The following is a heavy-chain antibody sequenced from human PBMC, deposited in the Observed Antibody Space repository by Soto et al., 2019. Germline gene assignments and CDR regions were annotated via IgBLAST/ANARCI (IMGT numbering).Heavy chain of an antibody. CDR1: GFTFTNAW. CDR2: IRSKTDGGTP. Sequence: EVQLVESGGGLVKPGESLRLSCAASGFTFTNAWMNWVRQAPGKGLEWVGRIRSKTDGGTPDYAAPVKGRFTISRDDSKNTLYVQTNSLKTENTAIYYCTTEKGYWGQGTVVTVSS. CDR3: TTEKGY. V-gene: IGHV3-15*07. J-gene: IGHJ4*02.